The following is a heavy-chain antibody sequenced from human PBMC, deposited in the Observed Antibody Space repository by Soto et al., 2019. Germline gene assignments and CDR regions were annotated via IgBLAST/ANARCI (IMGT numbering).Heavy chain of an antibody. CDR3: ARALGSYDHAFDI. D-gene: IGHD1-26*01. Sequence: QVQLVESGGGVVQPGRSLRLSCAASGFTFSSYAMHWVRQAPGKGLEWVAVISYDGSNKYYADSVKGRFTISRDNSKNTLYRQMNSLRAEDTGGYYCARALGSYDHAFDIWGQGTMVTVSS. J-gene: IGHJ3*02. CDR1: GFTFSSYA. CDR2: ISYDGSNK. V-gene: IGHV3-30-3*01.